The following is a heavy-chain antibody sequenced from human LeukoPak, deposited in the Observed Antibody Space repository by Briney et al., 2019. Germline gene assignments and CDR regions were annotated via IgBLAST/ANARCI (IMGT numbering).Heavy chain of an antibody. CDR2: ISSSGSTI. Sequence: PGGSLRLSCAASGFTFSSYEMNWVRQAPGKGLEWVSYISSSGSTIYYADSVKGRFTISRDNAKNSLYLQMNSLRAEDTAVYYCARDARGATPDYWGQGTLVTVSS. V-gene: IGHV3-48*03. CDR1: GFTFSSYE. J-gene: IGHJ4*02. D-gene: IGHD1-26*01. CDR3: ARDARGATPDY.